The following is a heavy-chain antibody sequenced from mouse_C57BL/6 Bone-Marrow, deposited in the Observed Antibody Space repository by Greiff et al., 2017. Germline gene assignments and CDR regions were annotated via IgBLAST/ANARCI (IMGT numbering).Heavy chain of an antibody. V-gene: IGHV1-50*01. CDR3: ARDYDYTWFAY. J-gene: IGHJ3*01. Sequence: VQLQQPGAELVKPGASVKLSCKASGYTFTSYWMQWVKQRPGQGLEWIGEIDPSDSYTNSNQKFKGKATLTVDTSSSTAYMQLSSLTSEDSAVYYCARDYDYTWFAYWGQGTLVTVSA. CDR1: GYTFTSYW. D-gene: IGHD2-4*01. CDR2: IDPSDSYT.